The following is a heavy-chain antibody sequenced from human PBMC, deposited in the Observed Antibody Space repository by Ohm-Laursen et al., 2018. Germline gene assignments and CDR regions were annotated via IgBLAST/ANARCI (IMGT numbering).Heavy chain of an antibody. Sequence: SLRLSCTASGFTFSSYAMSWVRQAPGKGLEWVSAISGSGGSTYYADSVKGRFTISRDNSKNMLYLQMNSLRAEDTAVYYCAIGFGESYDYWGQGTLVTVSS. CDR2: ISGSGGST. V-gene: IGHV3-23*01. CDR3: AIGFGESYDY. CDR1: GFTFSSYA. J-gene: IGHJ4*02. D-gene: IGHD3-10*01.